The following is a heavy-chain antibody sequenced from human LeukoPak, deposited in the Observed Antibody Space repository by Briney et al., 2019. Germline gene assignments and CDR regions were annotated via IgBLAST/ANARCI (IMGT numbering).Heavy chain of an antibody. V-gene: IGHV3-74*01. CDR2: IEGDGSST. J-gene: IGHJ4*02. Sequence: QTGGSLRLSCAASGFTFRTYWMHWVRQAPGKGLVWVSRIEGDGSSTSYADSVKGRFTISRDNAKNTLYLQMNSLRAEDTAVYYCARDPSALAGFFDSWGQGTLVTVSS. CDR3: ARDPSALAGFFDS. D-gene: IGHD6-19*01. CDR1: GFTFRTYW.